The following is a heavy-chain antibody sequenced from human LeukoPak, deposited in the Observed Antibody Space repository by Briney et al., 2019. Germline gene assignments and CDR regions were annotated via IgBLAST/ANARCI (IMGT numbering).Heavy chain of an antibody. CDR3: ARFDSGYDSSFDY. J-gene: IGHJ4*02. Sequence: SETLSLTCTVSGGSISGYCWSCIRQPPGKGLEWIGYICYSGTTNYNPSLKSRVTMSVDTSKNHFSLKLNSVTAADTAVYYCARFDSGYDSSFDYWGQGTLVTVSS. D-gene: IGHD5-12*01. V-gene: IGHV4-59*01. CDR2: ICYSGTT. CDR1: GGSISGYC.